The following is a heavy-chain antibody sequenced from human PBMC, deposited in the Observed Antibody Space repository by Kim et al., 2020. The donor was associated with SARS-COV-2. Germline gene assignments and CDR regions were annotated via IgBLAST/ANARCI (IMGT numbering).Heavy chain of an antibody. CDR1: GFTFSSYW. Sequence: GGSLRLSCAASGFTFSSYWIHWVRQAPGKGLVWVSCINSDGSSTNYADSVKGRFTISRDNAKNTLYLQMNSLRAEDTAVYYCAKATVYGSGLPGYWGQGTLVTVSS. V-gene: IGHV3-74*01. J-gene: IGHJ4*02. CDR3: AKATVYGSGLPGY. D-gene: IGHD3-10*01. CDR2: INSDGSST.